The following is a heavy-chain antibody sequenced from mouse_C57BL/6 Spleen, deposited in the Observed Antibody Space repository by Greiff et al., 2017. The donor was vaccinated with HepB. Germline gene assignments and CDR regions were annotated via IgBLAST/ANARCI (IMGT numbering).Heavy chain of an antibody. Sequence: QVQLKQSGAELASPGASVTLSCKASGYTFTDHIMNWVKKRPGQGLEWIGRIYPVSGETNYNQKFMGKATFSVDRSSSTVYMVLNSLTSEDPAVYCCGRGGYGNYELTGTGWGQGTTLTVSS. CDR3: GRGGYGNYELTGTG. CDR1: GYTFTDHI. V-gene: IGHV1-11*01. D-gene: IGHD2-10*02. J-gene: IGHJ2*01. CDR2: IYPVSGET.